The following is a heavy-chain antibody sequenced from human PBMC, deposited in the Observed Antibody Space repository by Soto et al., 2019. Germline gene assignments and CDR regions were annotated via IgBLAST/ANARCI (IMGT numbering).Heavy chain of an antibody. Sequence: PGGSLRLSCAASGFTFSSNSMIWVRQAPGKGLEWVSYIDSTSMHIYYADSVKGRFTITRDNAKKSVYLQMTSLRAEDTAVYYCARLVGAYQHYLDYWGQGTLVTVSS. CDR2: IDSTSMHI. J-gene: IGHJ4*02. CDR3: ARLVGAYQHYLDY. D-gene: IGHD1-26*01. CDR1: GFTFSSNS. V-gene: IGHV3-21*01.